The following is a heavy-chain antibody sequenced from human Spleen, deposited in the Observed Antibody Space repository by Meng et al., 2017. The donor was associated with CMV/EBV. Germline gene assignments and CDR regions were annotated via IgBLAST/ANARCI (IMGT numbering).Heavy chain of an antibody. Sequence: SETLSLTCAVYGGSFTDYYWSWIRQPPGKGLEWIGEINHIGSTNHNPSLKSRVTISVDTSKNQFSLKLSSVTAADTAVYYCARSFWSGFRYFDYWGQGTLVTVSS. D-gene: IGHD3-3*01. J-gene: IGHJ4*02. V-gene: IGHV4-34*01. CDR3: ARSFWSGFRYFDY. CDR1: GGSFTDYY. CDR2: INHIGST.